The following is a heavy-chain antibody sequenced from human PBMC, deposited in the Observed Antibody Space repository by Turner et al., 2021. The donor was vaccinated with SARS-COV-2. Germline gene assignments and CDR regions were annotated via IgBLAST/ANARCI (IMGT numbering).Heavy chain of an antibody. CDR2: IDWDDDK. Sequence: QVHLRESGPVLVKPTQTLTLTCTFSAFSLSTSGMCVGWIRQTPGKALEWLARIDWDDDKYYSTSLKTRLTISQDTSKIQVVRAKTNMVPVYATAYYYARGHYDILTYYYELMDVWGQGTTVTVSS. J-gene: IGHJ6*02. V-gene: IGHV2-70*15. CDR3: ARGHYDILTYYYELMDV. D-gene: IGHD3-9*01. CDR1: AFSLSTSGMC.